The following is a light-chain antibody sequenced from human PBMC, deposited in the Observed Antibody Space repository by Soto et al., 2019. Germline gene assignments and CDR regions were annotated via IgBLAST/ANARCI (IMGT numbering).Light chain of an antibody. CDR2: TAS. J-gene: IGKJ5*01. V-gene: IGKV1-12*01. CDR1: QRISTW. CDR3: QQAHSFPVT. Sequence: DIQMTQSPSSVSASVGDRVTITCRASQRISTWVDWYQQKPGKAPKLLIYTASSLQSGVPPRFSGSGSETDFTLTITSPQPEDFATYYCQQAHSFPVTFGQGTRLDIK.